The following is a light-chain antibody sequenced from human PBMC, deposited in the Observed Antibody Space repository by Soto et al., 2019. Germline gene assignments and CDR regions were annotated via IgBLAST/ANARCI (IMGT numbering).Light chain of an antibody. CDR3: HQSYDIPT. V-gene: IGKV1-39*01. CDR2: AAS. J-gene: IGKJ5*01. CDR1: QDVSND. Sequence: DIQMTQSPPSLSAFVGDRVTTTFRASQDVSNDLNWYQQKPGKAPKLLIYAASSLQSGVPSRFSGSGSGTDFTLTVSSLQPEDFATYYCHQSYDIPTFGQGTRLEIK.